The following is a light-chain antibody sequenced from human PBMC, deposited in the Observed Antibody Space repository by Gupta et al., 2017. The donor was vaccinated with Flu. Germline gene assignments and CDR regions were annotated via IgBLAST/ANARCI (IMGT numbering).Light chain of an antibody. CDR1: NIGSKS. J-gene: IGLJ1*01. V-gene: IGLV3-21*02. Sequence: SDVLTQPPSVSVAPGQTARVSWGGTNIGSKSVHWYQQKPGQAPVLVVYDDTDRPSGIPERFSGSNAGDTATLTISRVEAGDEADYYCQVWDSSGDPYVFGTGTKVTVL. CDR3: QVWDSSGDPYV. CDR2: DDT.